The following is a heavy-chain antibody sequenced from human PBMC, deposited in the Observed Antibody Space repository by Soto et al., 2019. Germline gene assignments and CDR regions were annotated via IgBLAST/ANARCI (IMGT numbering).Heavy chain of an antibody. CDR1: GFTFISYA. J-gene: IGHJ4*02. Sequence: EVHLLESGGGLVQPGGSLRLSCAASGFTFISYAMTWVRQAPGKGLEWVSFITGGDGGTYYADSVKGRFTISRDNSNNTLYMQMNSLRAEDTAVYYCARVDSSGPDYWGQGTLLTVSS. V-gene: IGHV3-23*01. CDR3: ARVDSSGPDY. CDR2: ITGGDGGT. D-gene: IGHD6-19*01.